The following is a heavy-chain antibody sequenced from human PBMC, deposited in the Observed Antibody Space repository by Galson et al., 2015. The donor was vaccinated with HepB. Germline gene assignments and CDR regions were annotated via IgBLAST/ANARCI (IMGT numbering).Heavy chain of an antibody. Sequence: TLSLTCTVSGGSISSYYWSWIRQPPGKGLEWIGYIYYSGSTNYNPSLKGRVTISVDTSKNQFSLKLSSVTAADTAVYYCARKGWIRSHDAFDIWGQGTMVTVSS. CDR1: GGSISSYY. CDR2: IYYSGST. CDR3: ARKGWIRSHDAFDI. V-gene: IGHV4-59*01. J-gene: IGHJ3*02. D-gene: IGHD5-12*01.